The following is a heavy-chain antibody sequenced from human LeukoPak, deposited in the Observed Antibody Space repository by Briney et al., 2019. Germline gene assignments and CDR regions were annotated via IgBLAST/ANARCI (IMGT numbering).Heavy chain of an antibody. J-gene: IGHJ4*02. Sequence: PSETLSLTCTVSGYSISSSSYYWGWIRQPPGKGLEWIGSIYYSGSTYYNPSLKSRVTISVDTSKNQFSLKLSSVTAADTAVCYCARDHGYYYDSSGFDYWGQGTLVTVSS. CDR3: ARDHGYYYDSSGFDY. D-gene: IGHD3-22*01. CDR2: IYYSGST. V-gene: IGHV4-39*07. CDR1: GYSISSSSYY.